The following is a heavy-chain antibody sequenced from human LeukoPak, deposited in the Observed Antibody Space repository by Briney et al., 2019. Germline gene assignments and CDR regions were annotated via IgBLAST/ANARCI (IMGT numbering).Heavy chain of an antibody. CDR3: AVISSVVRALTGES. D-gene: IGHD3-10*01. CDR2: INAGNGNT. V-gene: IGHV1-3*01. J-gene: IGHJ5*02. Sequence: ASVKVSFTASGYSFTNYAIHWVRQAPGQRLEWIGWINAGNGNTKYSQKVQGRVTITRDTSASTAYMELSSLRSEDTAVYYCAVISSVVRALTGESWGQGTQVTVSS. CDR1: GYSFTNYA.